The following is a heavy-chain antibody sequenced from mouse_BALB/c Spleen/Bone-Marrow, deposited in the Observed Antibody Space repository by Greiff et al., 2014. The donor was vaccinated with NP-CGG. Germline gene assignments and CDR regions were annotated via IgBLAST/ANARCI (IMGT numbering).Heavy chain of an antibody. J-gene: IGHJ3*01. D-gene: IGHD1-1*01. Sequence: VQLKESGGGLVKPGASGKLSCTASGFNIKDTYMPWVEQRPEQGLGWIGRIDPAKGNTKYDPKFQGKATITADTSSNTAYLQLSSLTSEDTAVYYCAFYYYGSSLFAYWGQGTLVTVSA. V-gene: IGHV14-3*02. CDR3: AFYYYGSSLFAY. CDR1: GFNIKDTY. CDR2: IDPAKGNT.